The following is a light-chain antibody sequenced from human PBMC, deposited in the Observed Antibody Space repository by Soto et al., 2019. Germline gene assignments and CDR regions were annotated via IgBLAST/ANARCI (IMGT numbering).Light chain of an antibody. Sequence: LLTQSPCTLSLSPGESPTLSCRASQTLSSSHLAWYQQKPGQAPRLLIYGSSSRATDIPDRFSGSGSGTDFTLTISRLEPEDFAVYYCQQYNNWPWTVGQGTKVDIK. J-gene: IGKJ1*01. CDR2: GSS. CDR1: QTLSSSH. V-gene: IGKV3-20*01. CDR3: QQYNNWPWT.